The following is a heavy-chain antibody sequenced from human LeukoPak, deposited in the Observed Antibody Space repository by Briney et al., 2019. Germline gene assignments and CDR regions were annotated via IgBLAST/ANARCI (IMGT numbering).Heavy chain of an antibody. CDR2: ITSSSSSI. D-gene: IGHD4/OR15-4a*01. CDR1: GFTFSSYA. Sequence: PGGSLRLSCAASGFTFSSYAMGWVRQAPGKGLEWVSSITSSSSSIYSADSVKGRLTISRDNAKNSLYLEMNSLRDEDTAVYYCARDLAWGAYWGQGTLVTVSS. J-gene: IGHJ4*02. V-gene: IGHV3-21*01. CDR3: ARDLAWGAY.